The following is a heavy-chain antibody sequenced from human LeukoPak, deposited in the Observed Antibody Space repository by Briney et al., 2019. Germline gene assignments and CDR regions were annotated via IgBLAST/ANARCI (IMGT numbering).Heavy chain of an antibody. CDR2: IYYSGST. CDR1: GGFISSYY. J-gene: IGHJ4*02. CDR3: ASPSS. Sequence: MTSETLSLTCTVSGGFISSYYWSWIRQPPGKGLEWIGYIYYSGSTNYNPSLKSRVTISVDTSKNQFSLKLSSVTAADTAVYYCASPSSWGQGTLVTVSS. D-gene: IGHD2-2*01. V-gene: IGHV4-59*01.